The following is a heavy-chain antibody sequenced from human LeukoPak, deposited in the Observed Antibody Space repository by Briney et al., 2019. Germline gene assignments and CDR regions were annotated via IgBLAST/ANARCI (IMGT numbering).Heavy chain of an antibody. CDR3: ARRMGTSGWLDY. J-gene: IGHJ4*02. V-gene: IGHV4-59*01. CDR1: GGSIRSYY. D-gene: IGHD6-19*01. CDR2: IYYSGST. Sequence: SETLSLTCTVSGGSIRSYYWSWIRQPPGKGLEWIGYIYYSGSTNYNPSLKSRVSISVDTSKNQFSLKLSSVTAADTAVYYCARRMGTSGWLDYWGQGTLVTVSS.